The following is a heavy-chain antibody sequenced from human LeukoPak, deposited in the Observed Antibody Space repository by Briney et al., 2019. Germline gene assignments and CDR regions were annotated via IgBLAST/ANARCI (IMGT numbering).Heavy chain of an antibody. CDR3: ARALVVTALYFDY. V-gene: IGHV4-30-4*01. CDR1: GGSISNYY. D-gene: IGHD2-21*02. J-gene: IGHJ4*02. Sequence: SETLSLTCTVSGGSISNYYWSWIRQPPGKGLEWIGYIYFSGSTYYNPSLKNRLTISLDTSKNQFSLKLSSVTAADTAVYFCARALVVTALYFDYWGQGTLVTVSS. CDR2: IYFSGST.